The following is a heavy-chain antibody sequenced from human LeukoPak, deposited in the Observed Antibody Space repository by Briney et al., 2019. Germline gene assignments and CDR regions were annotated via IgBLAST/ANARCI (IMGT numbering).Heavy chain of an antibody. CDR1: GGSISSSSYY. CDR2: IYCSGST. CDR3: ARRVRSGSYRYYFDY. J-gene: IGHJ4*02. V-gene: IGHV4-39*01. Sequence: PSETLSLTCTVSGGSISSSSYYWGWIRQPLGKGLEWIGSIYCSGSTYYNPSLKSRVTISVDTSKNQFSLKLSSVTAADTAVYYCARRVRSGSYRYYFDYWGQGTLVTVSS. D-gene: IGHD1-26*01.